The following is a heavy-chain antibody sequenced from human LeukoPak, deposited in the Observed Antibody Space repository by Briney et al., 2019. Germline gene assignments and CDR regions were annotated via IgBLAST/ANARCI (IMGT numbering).Heavy chain of an antibody. V-gene: IGHV1-2*02. CDR3: ARVGRRITIFGVSKGAFDP. CDR1: GYTFTGYY. Sequence: ASVKVSCKASGYTFTGYYMHWVLQAPGQGLEWMGWINPNSGGTNYAQKIQGRVTMTRDTSISTAYMELSRLRSDDTAVYYCARVGRRITIFGVSKGAFDPWGQGTLVTVSS. J-gene: IGHJ5*02. D-gene: IGHD3-3*01. CDR2: INPNSGGT.